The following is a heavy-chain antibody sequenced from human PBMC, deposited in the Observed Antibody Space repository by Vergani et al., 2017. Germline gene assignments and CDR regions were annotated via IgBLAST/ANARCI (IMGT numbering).Heavy chain of an antibody. V-gene: IGHV4-34*01. CDR1: GGSFSGYY. CDR3: AGKVLLWFGEFKGYYYMDV. J-gene: IGHJ6*03. CDR2: INHSGST. Sequence: QVQLQQWGAGLLKPSETLSLTCAVYGGSFSGYYWSWIRQPPGKGLEWIGEINHSGSTNYNPSLKSRVTISVDTSKNQFSLKLSSVTAADTVVYYCAGKVLLWFGEFKGYYYMDVWGKGTTVTVSS. D-gene: IGHD3-10*01.